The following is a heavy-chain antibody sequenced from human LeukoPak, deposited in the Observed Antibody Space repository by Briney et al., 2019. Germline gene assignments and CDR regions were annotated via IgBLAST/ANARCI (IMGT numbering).Heavy chain of an antibody. V-gene: IGHV3-30-3*01. D-gene: IGHD2/OR15-2a*01. Sequence: PRGSLRLSCAASGFAFSRYAMHWVRQAPGKGLEWVAVVSYDGSNKYYADSVKGRFTISRDNSKNTLYLQMNSLRAEDTALYYCATTQSSLYYYYYYMDVWGKGTTVTVSS. CDR2: VSYDGSNK. J-gene: IGHJ6*03. CDR1: GFAFSRYA. CDR3: ATTQSSLYYYYYYMDV.